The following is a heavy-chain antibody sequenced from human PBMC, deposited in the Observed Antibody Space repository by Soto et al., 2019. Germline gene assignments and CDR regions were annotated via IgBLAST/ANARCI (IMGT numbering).Heavy chain of an antibody. V-gene: IGHV1-18*01. CDR3: ARVSSNGKPLMAVAGRKEFDY. CDR2: ISAYNGNT. J-gene: IGHJ4*02. Sequence: ASVKVSCKASGYTFTSYGISWVRQAPGQGLEWMGWISAYNGNTNYAQKLQGRVTMTTDTSTSTAYMELRSLRSDDTAVYYCARVSSNGKPLMAVAGRKEFDYWGQGTLVTVSS. CDR1: GYTFTSYG. D-gene: IGHD6-19*01.